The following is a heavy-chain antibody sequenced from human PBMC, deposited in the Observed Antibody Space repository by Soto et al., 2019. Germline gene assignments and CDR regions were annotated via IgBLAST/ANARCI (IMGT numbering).Heavy chain of an antibody. D-gene: IGHD1-26*01. J-gene: IGHJ4*02. Sequence: SETLSLTCTVSGGSIRNGDYYWGWIRQPPGKGLEWIGYVYYSGTTYSHPSLNSRVSISVDTSENQFSLRLTSVTAADTTVYYCVTVNLVGAAYYFDYWGPGTLVTVSS. CDR2: VYYSGTT. CDR3: VTVNLVGAAYYFDY. V-gene: IGHV4-30-4*01. CDR1: GGSIRNGDYY.